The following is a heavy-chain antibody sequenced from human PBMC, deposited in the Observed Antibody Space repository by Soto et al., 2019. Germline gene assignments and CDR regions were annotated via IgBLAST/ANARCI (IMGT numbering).Heavy chain of an antibody. J-gene: IGHJ6*02. CDR3: ARNQKNFPGIAAAGTGYGMDV. Sequence: QVQLQQWGAGLLKPSETLSLTCAVYGGSFSGYYWSWIRQPAGKGLEWIGEINHSGSTNYNPSLKSRVTISVDTSKNRIPQKLSSVTAADTAVYYCARNQKNFPGIAAAGTGYGMDVWGQGTTVTVSS. CDR1: GGSFSGYY. D-gene: IGHD6-13*01. CDR2: INHSGST. V-gene: IGHV4-34*01.